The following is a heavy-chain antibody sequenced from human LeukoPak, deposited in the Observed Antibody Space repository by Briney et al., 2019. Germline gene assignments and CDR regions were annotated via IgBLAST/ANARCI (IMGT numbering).Heavy chain of an antibody. CDR2: IYDSGST. CDR1: GASIRSGDYY. Sequence: SETLSLTCTVSGASIRSGDYYWSWIRQPPGKGLEWIGYIYDSGSTYYNPSLKSRTTISVDTSENRFSLKLSSVTATDTAVYYCARDCSGGSCYGAFDIWGQGTMVTVSS. CDR3: ARDCSGGSCYGAFDI. V-gene: IGHV4-30-4*01. J-gene: IGHJ3*02. D-gene: IGHD2-15*01.